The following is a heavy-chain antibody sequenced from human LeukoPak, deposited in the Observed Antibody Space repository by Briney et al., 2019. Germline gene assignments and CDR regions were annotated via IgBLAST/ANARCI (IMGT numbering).Heavy chain of an antibody. D-gene: IGHD6-13*01. CDR2: ISAYNGNT. Sequence: GASVKVSCKASGYTFTGYYMHWVRQAPGQGLEWMGWISAYNGNTNYAQKLQGRVTMTTDTSTSTAYMELRSLRSDDTAVYYCARDVNDLVRSPYYYGMDVWGQGTTVTVSS. V-gene: IGHV1-18*04. CDR1: GYTFTGYY. J-gene: IGHJ6*02. CDR3: ARDVNDLVRSPYYYGMDV.